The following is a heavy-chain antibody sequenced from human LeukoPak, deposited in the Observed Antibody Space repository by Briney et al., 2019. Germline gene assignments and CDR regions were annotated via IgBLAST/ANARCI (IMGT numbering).Heavy chain of an antibody. CDR2: IRSKAYGGTT. Sequence: PGRSLRLSCTASGFTFGDYAMSWFRQAPGKGLEWVGFIRSKAYGGTTEYAASVKGRFTISRDDSKSIAYLQMNSLKTEDTAVYYCTRAFLEWLFLSPSDWGQGTLVTVSS. V-gene: IGHV3-49*03. CDR1: GFTFGDYA. J-gene: IGHJ4*02. CDR3: TRAFLEWLFLSPSD. D-gene: IGHD3-3*01.